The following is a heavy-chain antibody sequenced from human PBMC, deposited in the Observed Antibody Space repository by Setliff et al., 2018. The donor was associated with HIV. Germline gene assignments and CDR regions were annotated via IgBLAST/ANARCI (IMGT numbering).Heavy chain of an antibody. CDR2: IYTSGST. Sequence: SETLSLTCTVSGGSINNYYWSWIRQSPGKGLEWIGRIYTSGSTNYNPSLKSRVTISLDPSKNQFSLNLSSVTAADTAVYYCARRSPGGGYYMDVWGKGTTVTVSS. J-gene: IGHJ6*03. CDR3: ARRSPGGGYYMDV. D-gene: IGHD3-16*01. V-gene: IGHV4-4*08. CDR1: GGSINNYY.